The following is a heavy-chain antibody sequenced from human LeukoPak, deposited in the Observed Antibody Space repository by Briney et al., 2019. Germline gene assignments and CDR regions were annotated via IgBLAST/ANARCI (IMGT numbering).Heavy chain of an antibody. CDR3: VRGVSYGFDI. J-gene: IGHJ3*02. CDR2: ILSGGSVT. Sequence: GGSLRLSCAASGFNFNKFWMHWVRQVPGKGLVWVSHILSGGSVTRSADSVKGRFTISRDNAKNTLYLQMNSLRAEDTAVYFCVRGVSYGFDIWGQGTMVTVFS. CDR1: GFNFNKFW. V-gene: IGHV3-74*01.